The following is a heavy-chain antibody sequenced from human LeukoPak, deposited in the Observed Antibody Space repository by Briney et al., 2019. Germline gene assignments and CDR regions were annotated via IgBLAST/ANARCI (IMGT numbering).Heavy chain of an antibody. Sequence: SVKVSCKASGGTFSSYAISWVRQAPGQGLEWMGRIIPIFGTANYAQKFQGRVTITTDESTSTAYMELSSLRSEDTAAYYCARDVYSSGWSFDYWGQGTLVTVSS. CDR2: IIPIFGTA. D-gene: IGHD6-19*01. CDR1: GGTFSSYA. CDR3: ARDVYSSGWSFDY. J-gene: IGHJ4*02. V-gene: IGHV1-69*05.